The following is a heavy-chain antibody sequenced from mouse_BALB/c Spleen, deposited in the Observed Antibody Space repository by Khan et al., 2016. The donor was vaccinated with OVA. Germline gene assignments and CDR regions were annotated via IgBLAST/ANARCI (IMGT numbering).Heavy chain of an antibody. Sequence: QVQLQQPGAELARPGASVKMSCKASGYTFTNYTMHWVKQRPGQGLEWIGYINPSTDYTHYNQNFKDKATSTADKSSSTAYMQLSSLTSEDSAVFYCASYYRYPAWFAYWGQGTLVTVSA. D-gene: IGHD2-14*01. CDR3: ASYYRYPAWFAY. V-gene: IGHV1-4*01. CDR2: INPSTDYT. CDR1: GYTFTNYT. J-gene: IGHJ3*01.